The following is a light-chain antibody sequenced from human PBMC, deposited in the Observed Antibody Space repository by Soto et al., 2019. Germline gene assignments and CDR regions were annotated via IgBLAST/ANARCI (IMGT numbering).Light chain of an antibody. Sequence: QSALTQPASVSGSPGQSITISCTGSSSDVGAYHFVSWYQHHPGKAPKLILYEVTARPSGVSSRFSGSKSGNTASLTISGLQADDEANYYCSSYTSSNTPYVFGTGTRPPS. CDR1: SSDVGAYHF. V-gene: IGLV2-14*01. CDR2: EVT. J-gene: IGLJ1*01. CDR3: SSYTSSNTPYV.